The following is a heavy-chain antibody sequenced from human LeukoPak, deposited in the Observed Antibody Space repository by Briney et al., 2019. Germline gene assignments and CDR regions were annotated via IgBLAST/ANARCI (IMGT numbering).Heavy chain of an antibody. D-gene: IGHD6-19*01. CDR3: ARQRGSGCLDY. J-gene: IGHJ4*02. V-gene: IGHV3-7*01. Sequence: GGSLRLPCAAPRFPLRNYWMSGSPRPPGKGREWVANIKQDGSETYYVDSVKGRFTISRDNAKNSLSLQMNSLRAEDTAVYYCARQRGSGCLDYWGQGTLVTVSS. CDR1: RFPLRNYW. CDR2: IKQDGSET.